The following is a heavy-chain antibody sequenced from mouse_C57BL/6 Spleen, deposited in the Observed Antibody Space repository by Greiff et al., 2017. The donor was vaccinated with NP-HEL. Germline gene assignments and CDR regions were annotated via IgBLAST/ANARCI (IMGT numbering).Heavy chain of an antibody. V-gene: IGHV1-18*01. D-gene: IGHD2-4*01. CDR2: INPNNGGT. CDR3: ARWKNYDYDEDWYFDV. J-gene: IGHJ1*03. CDR1: GYTFTDYN. Sequence: VQLQQSGPELVKPGASVKIPCKASGYTFTDYNMDWVKQSHGKSLEWIGDINPNNGGTIYNQKFKGKATLTVDKSSSTAYMELRSLTSEDTAVYYCARWKNYDYDEDWYFDVWGTGTTVTVSS.